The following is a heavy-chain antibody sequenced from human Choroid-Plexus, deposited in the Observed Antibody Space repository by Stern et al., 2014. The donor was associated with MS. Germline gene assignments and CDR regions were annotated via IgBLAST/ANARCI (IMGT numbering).Heavy chain of an antibody. Sequence: VQLEESGGGVVQPGRPLRLSWVASGFTFGSCAMHWVRQAPGKGLEWVAGVSYDGSNKYYADSVKGRFTISRDNSQNTLYMQMSSLRPEDTALYYCAKDRQYLTYFFDHWGQGSLVTVSS. CDR2: VSYDGSNK. CDR1: GFTFGSCA. J-gene: IGHJ5*02. D-gene: IGHD2/OR15-2a*01. V-gene: IGHV3-30*18. CDR3: AKDRQYLTYFFDH.